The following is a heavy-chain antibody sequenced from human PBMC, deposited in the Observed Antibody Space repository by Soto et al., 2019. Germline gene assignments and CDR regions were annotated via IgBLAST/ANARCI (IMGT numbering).Heavy chain of an antibody. J-gene: IGHJ4*02. CDR1: GFTFSSYA. CDR3: AKSIKGVIAPGIDY. Sequence: GGSLRLSCAASGFTFSSYAMSWVRQAPGKGLEWVSAISGSGGSTYYADSVKGRFTISRDNSKNTLYLQMNSLRAEDTAVYYCAKSIKGVIAPGIDYWGQGTLVTVSS. D-gene: IGHD3-16*02. CDR2: ISGSGGST. V-gene: IGHV3-23*01.